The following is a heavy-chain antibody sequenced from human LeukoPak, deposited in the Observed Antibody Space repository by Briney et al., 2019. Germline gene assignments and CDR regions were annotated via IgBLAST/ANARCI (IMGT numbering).Heavy chain of an antibody. CDR2: ISYDGSNK. CDR1: GFTFSSYA. CDR3: AKRGYSYGDFDY. Sequence: GGSLRLSCAASGFTFSSYAMHWVRQAPGKGLEWVAVISYDGSNKYYADSVKGRFTISRDNSKNTLYLQMNSLRAEDTAVYYCAKRGYSYGDFDYWGQGTLVTGSS. D-gene: IGHD5-18*01. J-gene: IGHJ4*02. V-gene: IGHV3-30-3*02.